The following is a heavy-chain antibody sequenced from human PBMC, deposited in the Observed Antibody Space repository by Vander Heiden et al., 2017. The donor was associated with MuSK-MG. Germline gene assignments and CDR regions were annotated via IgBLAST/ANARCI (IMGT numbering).Heavy chain of an antibody. CDR1: GYIFTTYF. D-gene: IGHD2-15*01. CDR2: IDPRGGAT. J-gene: IGHJ3*01. Sequence: QVQLVQSGAEVQKPGASVKVSCKASGYIFTTYFVHWLRQAPGPVLEWVGYIDPRGGATDYARKFQGRVTMTRDTSTSTIYVELSSLKSDDTAVYDCARGPATGAFDFWGQGTMVTVSS. CDR3: ARGPATGAFDF. V-gene: IGHV1-46*01.